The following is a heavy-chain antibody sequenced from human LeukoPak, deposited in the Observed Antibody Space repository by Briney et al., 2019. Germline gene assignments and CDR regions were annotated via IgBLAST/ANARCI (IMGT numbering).Heavy chain of an antibody. Sequence: GGSLRLSCAASGFIFSSYAMHWVRQAPGTGLEWVAVIWSDGSNKYYADSVKGRFTISRDNSKNTPYLQMNRLRAEATAVYYCARGIAAAGNPNWFDPWGQGTLVTVSS. D-gene: IGHD6-13*01. J-gene: IGHJ5*02. CDR3: ARGIAAAGNPNWFDP. CDR2: IWSDGSNK. CDR1: GFIFSSYA. V-gene: IGHV3-33*01.